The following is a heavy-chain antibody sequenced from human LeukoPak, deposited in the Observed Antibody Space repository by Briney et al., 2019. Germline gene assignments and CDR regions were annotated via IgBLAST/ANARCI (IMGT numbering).Heavy chain of an antibody. Sequence: ASVKVSCKASGYTFTSYGISWVRQAPGQGLEWMGWISAYNGNTNYAQKLQGRVTMTTDTSTSTAYMELRSLRSDDTAVYYCARAYSSSWVYYYYYMDVWGKGTTVTVSS. CDR3: ARAYSSSWVYYYYYMDV. D-gene: IGHD6-13*01. J-gene: IGHJ6*03. V-gene: IGHV1-18*01. CDR2: ISAYNGNT. CDR1: GYTFTSYG.